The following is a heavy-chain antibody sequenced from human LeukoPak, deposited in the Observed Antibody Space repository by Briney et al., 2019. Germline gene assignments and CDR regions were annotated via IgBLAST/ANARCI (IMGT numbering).Heavy chain of an antibody. D-gene: IGHD1-1*01. Sequence: ASVKVSCKASGFTFIDYGISWVRQAPGQGLEWMGWISPYNGNTNYAQKVQVRVTMTTDTSTSTAYMELRSLRSDDTAVYYCARESTTFDYWGQGTLVTVSS. CDR2: ISPYNGNT. CDR3: ARESTTFDY. V-gene: IGHV1-18*04. J-gene: IGHJ4*02. CDR1: GFTFIDYG.